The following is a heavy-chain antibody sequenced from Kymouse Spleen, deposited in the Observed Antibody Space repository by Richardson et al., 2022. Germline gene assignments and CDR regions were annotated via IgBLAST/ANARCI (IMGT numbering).Heavy chain of an antibody. Sequence: QVQLQESGPGLVKPSETLSLTCTVSGGSVSSGSYYWSWIRQPPGKGLEWIGYIYYSGSTNYNPSLKSRVTISVDTSKNQFSLKLSSVTAADTAVYYCANWGGWFDPWGQGTLVTVSS. J-gene: IGHJ5*02. CDR2: IYYSGST. CDR1: GGSVSSGSYY. V-gene: IGHV4-61*01. D-gene: IGHD7-27*02. CDR3: ANWGGWFDP.